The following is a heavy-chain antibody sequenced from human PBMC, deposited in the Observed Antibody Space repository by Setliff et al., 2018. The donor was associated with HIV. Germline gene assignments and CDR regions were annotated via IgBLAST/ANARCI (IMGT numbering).Heavy chain of an antibody. D-gene: IGHD4-17*01. CDR1: GGSVGSGSYY. CDR2: IYYSGIT. Sequence: SETLSLSCTVSGGSVGSGSYYWSWIRQSPGKGLEWIGYIYYSGITTYNPSLKSRVTISIDTSKNQFSLRLHSVTAADTAVYYCARDPPGYGDSNDYWGQGTLVTVSS. V-gene: IGHV4-61*01. CDR3: ARDPPGYGDSNDY. J-gene: IGHJ4*02.